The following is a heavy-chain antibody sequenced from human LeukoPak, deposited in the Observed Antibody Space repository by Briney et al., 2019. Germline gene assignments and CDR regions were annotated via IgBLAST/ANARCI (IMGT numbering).Heavy chain of an antibody. CDR2: IWYDGSKT. CDR1: GFTFSSYA. CDR3: ARDGNYRFDY. J-gene: IGHJ4*02. Sequence: TGGSLRLSCAASGFTFSSYAMHWVRQAPGKGLEWVAVIWYDGSKTYYADSVKGRFTISRDSSKNTLYLQMNSLRAEDTAVYYCARDGNYRFDYWGQGTLVTVSS. V-gene: IGHV3-33*08. D-gene: IGHD3-16*02.